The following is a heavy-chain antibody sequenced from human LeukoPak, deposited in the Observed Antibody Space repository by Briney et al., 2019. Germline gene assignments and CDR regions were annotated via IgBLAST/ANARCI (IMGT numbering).Heavy chain of an antibody. Sequence: SETLSLTCTVSGGSISSYYWSWIRQPPGKGLEWIGYIYYSGSINYNPSLKSRVTISVDTSKNQFSLKLSSVTAADTAVYYCARGQVVPASNWFDPWGQGTLVTVSS. CDR3: ARGQVVPASNWFDP. CDR1: GGSISSYY. J-gene: IGHJ5*02. CDR2: IYYSGSI. D-gene: IGHD2-2*01. V-gene: IGHV4-59*01.